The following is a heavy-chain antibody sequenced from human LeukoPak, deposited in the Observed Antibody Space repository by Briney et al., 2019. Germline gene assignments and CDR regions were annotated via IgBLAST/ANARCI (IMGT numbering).Heavy chain of an antibody. CDR2: IGPTGTDR. D-gene: IGHD1-14*01. Sequence: KPGGSLRLSCAASGFTFSSCGFNWVRQAPGKGLEWVSSIGPTGTDRYYADSVRGRFTISRDNAKNSMYLLMDSLRDEDTAVYYCATETIGRHYDYWGQGTLLTVSS. CDR3: ATETIGRHYDY. V-gene: IGHV3-21*01. J-gene: IGHJ4*02. CDR1: GFTFSSCG.